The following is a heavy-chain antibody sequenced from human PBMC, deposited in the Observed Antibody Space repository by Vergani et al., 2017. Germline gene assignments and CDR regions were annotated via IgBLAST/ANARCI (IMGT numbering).Heavy chain of an antibody. CDR3: ARDKAALTLVRVPVRYCYMDV. CDR2: INPNSGGT. D-gene: IGHD3-10*01. J-gene: IGHJ6*03. Sequence: QVQLVQSGAEVKKPGASVKVSCKASGYTFTGYYMHWVRQAPGQGLEWMGWINPNSGGTNYAQKFQGRVTMTRDTSISTAYMERSRLRSDGTAVYYCARDKAALTLVRVPVRYCYMDVGGEGTTVAVSS. V-gene: IGHV1-2*02. CDR1: GYTFTGYY.